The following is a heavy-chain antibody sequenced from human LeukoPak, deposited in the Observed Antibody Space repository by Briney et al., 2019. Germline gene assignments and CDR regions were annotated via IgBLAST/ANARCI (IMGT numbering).Heavy chain of an antibody. J-gene: IGHJ6*03. D-gene: IGHD1-14*01. CDR1: GGSISSGTYY. Sequence: SETLSLTCTVSGGSISSGTYYWAWIRQPPGKGLEWIGTIYHSVSTYYNPSLKSRVTISVDTSKNHFSLNLTSLTAADTAVYYCARDRKYYYHMDVWGKGTTVTVSS. CDR3: ARDRKYYYHMDV. V-gene: IGHV4-39*07. CDR2: IYHSVST.